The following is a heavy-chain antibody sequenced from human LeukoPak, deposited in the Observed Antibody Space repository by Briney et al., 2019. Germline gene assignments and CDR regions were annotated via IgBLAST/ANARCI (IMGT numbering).Heavy chain of an antibody. Sequence: PGGSLRLSCAASGFTFSSSAMHWVRQAPGKGLEWVAVIGDTGRAKYYADSVKGRFTTSRDNSKNTLYLEMNSLRDEDTALYYCAKEAAWGNWYFDLWGRGTLVTVSS. CDR1: GFTFSSSA. J-gene: IGHJ2*01. CDR3: AKEAAWGNWYFDL. D-gene: IGHD3-16*01. V-gene: IGHV3-30-3*01. CDR2: IGDTGRAK.